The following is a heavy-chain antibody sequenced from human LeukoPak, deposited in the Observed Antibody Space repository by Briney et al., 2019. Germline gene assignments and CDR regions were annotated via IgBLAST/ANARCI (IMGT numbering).Heavy chain of an antibody. CDR1: GGSFSGYY. V-gene: IGHV4-34*01. CDR3: ARAEQQLTPRSSKWFDP. CDR2: INHSGST. Sequence: SETLSLTCAVYGGSFSGYYWSWIRQPPGKWLEWIGEINHSGSTNYNPSLKSRVTISVDTSKNQFSLKLSSVTAADTAVYYCARAEQQLTPRSSKWFDPWRQGTLVTVSS. D-gene: IGHD6-13*01. J-gene: IGHJ5*02.